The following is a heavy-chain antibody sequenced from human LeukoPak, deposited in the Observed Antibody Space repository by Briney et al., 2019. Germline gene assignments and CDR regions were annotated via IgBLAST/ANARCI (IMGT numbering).Heavy chain of an antibody. D-gene: IGHD4-17*01. Sequence: GGSLRHSCAASGFTFDDYGMSWVRQAPGKGLEWVSGINWNGGSTGYADSVKGRFTISRDNAKNSLYLQMNSLRAEDTAVYFCARDYPTTVTTAVGDYYYYYMDVWGKGTTVTVSS. CDR3: ARDYPTTVTTAVGDYYYYYMDV. CDR1: GFTFDDYG. J-gene: IGHJ6*03. V-gene: IGHV3-20*04. CDR2: INWNGGST.